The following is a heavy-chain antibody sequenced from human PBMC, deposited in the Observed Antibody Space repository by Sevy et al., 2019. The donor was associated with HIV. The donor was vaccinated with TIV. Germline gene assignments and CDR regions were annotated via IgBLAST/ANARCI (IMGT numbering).Heavy chain of an antibody. J-gene: IGHJ4*02. CDR3: AREGCTQPHDY. CDR1: GFTFAKYS. CDR2: FSFGCGRI. Sequence: GGSLRLSCAAXGFTFAKYSMSWVRQAPGKGLEWVSTFSFGCGRINYADSVKGRFTISRDDSKNTLFLQMNSLRAEDTATYFCAREGCTQPHDYWGQGTLVTVSS. D-gene: IGHD2-8*01. V-gene: IGHV3-23*01.